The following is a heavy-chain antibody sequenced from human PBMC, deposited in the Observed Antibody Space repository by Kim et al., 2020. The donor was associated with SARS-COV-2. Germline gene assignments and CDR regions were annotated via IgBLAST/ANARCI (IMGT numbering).Heavy chain of an antibody. J-gene: IGHJ6*02. CDR3: ARPSFHTAAGTEYYYYGMDV. Sequence: SVKVSCKASGGTFSSYAISWVRQAPGQGLEWMGGIIPIFGTANYAQKFQGRVTITADESTSTAYMELSSLRSEDTAVYYCARPSFHTAAGTEYYYYGMDVWGQGTTVTVSS. CDR2: IIPIFGTA. V-gene: IGHV1-69*13. D-gene: IGHD6-13*01. CDR1: GGTFSSYA.